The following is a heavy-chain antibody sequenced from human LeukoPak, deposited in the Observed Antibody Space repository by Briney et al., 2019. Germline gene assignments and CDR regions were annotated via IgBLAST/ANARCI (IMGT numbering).Heavy chain of an antibody. V-gene: IGHV3-30*18. D-gene: IGHD1-26*01. CDR3: AKEGASMGADAFDI. J-gene: IGHJ3*02. Sequence: GGSLRLSCAASGFSLRNYGMHWVRQAPGKGLEWVAIISFDGRIEYYVDSVKGRFTISRDKSKNTLYLQMNSLRPEDTAVYYCAKEGASMGADAFDIWGQGTMVTVSS. CDR2: ISFDGRIE. CDR1: GFSLRNYG.